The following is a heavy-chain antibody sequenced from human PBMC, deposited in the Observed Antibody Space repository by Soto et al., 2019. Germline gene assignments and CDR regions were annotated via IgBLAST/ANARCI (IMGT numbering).Heavy chain of an antibody. D-gene: IGHD3-22*01. Sequence: QVQLQESGPGLVKPSETLSLTCAVSGDSISSYYCMWIRQPPGKGLESIGYLYYGRSANYNPSLKSRVTLSVDTATNQCSRTLSSMTAADTAVYYCALRSMAVVPEYWGQGTLVTVSS. CDR1: GDSISSYY. J-gene: IGHJ4*02. V-gene: IGHV4-59*01. CDR2: LYYGRSA. CDR3: ALRSMAVVPEY.